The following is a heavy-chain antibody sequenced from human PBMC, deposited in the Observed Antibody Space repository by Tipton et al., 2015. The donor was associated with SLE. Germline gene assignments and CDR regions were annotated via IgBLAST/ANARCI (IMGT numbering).Heavy chain of an antibody. V-gene: IGHV3-53*05. CDR2: IYSGGST. CDR1: GGSVTSSYY. CDR3: ARGHSNSGGYYGMDV. Sequence: LSLTCTVSGGSVTSSYYWGWIRQPPGKGLEWVSVIYSGGSTYYVDSVKGRFTISRDNSKNTLYLQMKSLRAEDTAVYYCARGHSNSGGYYGMDVWGQGTTVTVSS. J-gene: IGHJ6*02. D-gene: IGHD7-27*01.